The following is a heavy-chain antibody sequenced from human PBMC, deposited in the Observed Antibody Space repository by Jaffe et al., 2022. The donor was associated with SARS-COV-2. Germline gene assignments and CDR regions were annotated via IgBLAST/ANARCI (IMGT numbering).Heavy chain of an antibody. CDR1: GGSISSGDYY. J-gene: IGHJ4*02. CDR2: IYYSGST. Sequence: QVQLQESGPGLVKPSQTLSLTCTVSGGSISSGDYYWSWIRQPPGKGLEWIGYIYYSGSTYYNPSLKSRVTISVDTSKNQFSLKLSSVTAADTAVYYCARGVKDYDSSGRTAAHFDYWGQGTLVTVSS. V-gene: IGHV4-30-4*01. CDR3: ARGVKDYDSSGRTAAHFDY. D-gene: IGHD3-22*01.